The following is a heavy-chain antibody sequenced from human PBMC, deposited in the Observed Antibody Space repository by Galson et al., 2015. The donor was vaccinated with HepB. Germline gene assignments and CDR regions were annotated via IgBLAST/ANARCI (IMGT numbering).Heavy chain of an antibody. CDR3: AIDTRWGMAPLDY. Sequence: SVKVSCKVSGYSLTELGIHWVRQAPGKGLEWMGGYTPEDAETVHAQRFQGRVTMTADTSTDTAYMELRSLTSEDTAVYYCAIDTRWGMAPLDYWGQGTLVTVSS. CDR2: YTPEDAET. J-gene: IGHJ4*02. CDR1: GYSLTELG. D-gene: IGHD2-8*01. V-gene: IGHV1-24*01.